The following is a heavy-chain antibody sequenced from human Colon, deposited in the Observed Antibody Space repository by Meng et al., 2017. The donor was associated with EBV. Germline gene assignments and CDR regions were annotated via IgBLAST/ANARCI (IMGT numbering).Heavy chain of an antibody. Sequence: QVQWRASGPALVKPSEPLSLTCAVSGDSITNHNWWAWVRQPPGKGLEWIGEIPHRGSSAYNPSLKSRVSMSIDKSKNQFSLKLTSVTAADTVVYHCLRGSGGSVWGQGTLVTVSS. J-gene: IGHJ1*01. CDR3: LRGSGGSV. V-gene: IGHV4-4*02. CDR1: GDSITNHNW. CDR2: IPHRGSS. D-gene: IGHD3-10*01.